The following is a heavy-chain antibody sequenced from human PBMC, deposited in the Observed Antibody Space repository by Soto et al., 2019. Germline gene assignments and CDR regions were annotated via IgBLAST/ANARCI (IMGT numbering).Heavy chain of an antibody. V-gene: IGHV3-33*01. Sequence: QVQLVESGGGVVQPGRSLRLSCAASGFNFNSYGMHWVRQAPGKGLEWVAVIWYDGSNKYYADSVKGRFTISRDNSKNRLYLQMNSLRVEDTAVYYCVRDTTGAFDIWGQGTMVTVSS. CDR2: IWYDGSNK. CDR3: VRDTTGAFDI. D-gene: IGHD1-1*01. CDR1: GFNFNSYG. J-gene: IGHJ3*02.